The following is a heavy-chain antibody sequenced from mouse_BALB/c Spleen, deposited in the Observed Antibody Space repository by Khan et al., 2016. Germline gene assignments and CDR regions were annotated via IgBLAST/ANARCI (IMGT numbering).Heavy chain of an antibody. CDR1: GFSLTSYG. CDR2: IWAGGSP. CDR3: AHGNYYFGY. J-gene: IGHJ2*01. D-gene: IGHD2-1*01. V-gene: IGHV2-9*02. Sequence: QVQLKQSGPGLVAPSQSLSITCTVSGFSLTSYGVHWVRQPPGKGLEWLGVIWAGGSPNYNSALMLRRSISKDNSKSQVFLKMNSLQTDDTAMYYCAHGNYYFGYWGQGTTLTVSS.